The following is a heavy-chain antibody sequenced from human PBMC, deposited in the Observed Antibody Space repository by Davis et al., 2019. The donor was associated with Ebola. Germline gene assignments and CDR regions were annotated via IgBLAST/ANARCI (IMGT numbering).Heavy chain of an antibody. V-gene: IGHV3-13*01. Sequence: GESLKISCAASGFTFSNYDMHWVRQATGKGLEWVSAIGTAGDTYYPGSVKGRFTISRENAKNSLYLQMDSLRAEDTAVNYCARDGAPPYSYGYYYYYGMDVWGQGTTVTVSS. CDR2: IGTAGDT. CDR1: GFTFSNYD. D-gene: IGHD5-18*01. J-gene: IGHJ6*02. CDR3: ARDGAPPYSYGYYYYYGMDV.